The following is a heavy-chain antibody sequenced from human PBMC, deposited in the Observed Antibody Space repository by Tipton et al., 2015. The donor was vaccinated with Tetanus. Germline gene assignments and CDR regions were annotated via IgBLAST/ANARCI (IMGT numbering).Heavy chain of an antibody. CDR1: GYTFSSYD. J-gene: IGHJ6*02. V-gene: IGHV1-8*01. CDR2: MNPNSGNT. CDR3: VRGTTMVRGVSPTGFYGMDV. D-gene: IGHD3-10*01. Sequence: QMQLVQSGAEVKKPGASVKVSCKASGYTFSSYDTNWVRQATGQGLEWMGWMNPNSGNTAYAQKFQGRVTMTSNTSISTAYMELSSLRSEDTAVYYCVRGTTMVRGVSPTGFYGMDVWGQGTTVTASS.